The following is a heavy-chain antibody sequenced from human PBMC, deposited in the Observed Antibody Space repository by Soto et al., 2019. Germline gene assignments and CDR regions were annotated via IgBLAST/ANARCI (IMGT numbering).Heavy chain of an antibody. J-gene: IGHJ6*02. CDR2: ISDDGRHI. CDR3: ARERQTDDNQLFYGMDV. CDR1: GFTFTSYA. D-gene: IGHD5-18*01. Sequence: QVQLVESGGGVVQPGRSLRLSCAASGFTFTSYAMHWVRQAPGKGLEWVVVISDDGRHIYNADSVKGRFTISRDNFKNTLYLQMHSLRAKDTAVYYCARERQTDDNQLFYGMDVWGQGATVPVSS. V-gene: IGHV3-30*04.